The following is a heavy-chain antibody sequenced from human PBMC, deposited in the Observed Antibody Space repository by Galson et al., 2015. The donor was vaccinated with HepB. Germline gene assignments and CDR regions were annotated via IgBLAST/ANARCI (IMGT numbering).Heavy chain of an antibody. CDR3: ASGRQQIWD. CDR2: IKEDGNEK. Sequence: SLRLSCAASGITFSSYWMTWVRQATGKGLEWVANIKEDGNEKYYVDSVKGRFTISRDNTKNLLYLQMNSLRAEDTAVYYCASGRQQIWDWGQGTLVTVSS. J-gene: IGHJ1*01. D-gene: IGHD5-18*01. CDR1: GITFSSYW. V-gene: IGHV3-7*01.